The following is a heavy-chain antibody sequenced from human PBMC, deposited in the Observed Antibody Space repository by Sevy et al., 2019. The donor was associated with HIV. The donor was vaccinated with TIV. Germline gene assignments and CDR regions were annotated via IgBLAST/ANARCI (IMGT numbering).Heavy chain of an antibody. CDR1: GFAFYDFS. Sequence: GGSLRLSCAASGFAFYDFSMSWIRQAPGKGLEWVPTLSFGCGKLNYADSVKGRFTISRDNSKNSFYLQMDNLRVEDTALYYCAREGCTRPHDYWGQGTRVTVSS. CDR3: AREGCTRPHDY. V-gene: IGHV3-23*01. CDR2: LSFGCGKL. D-gene: IGHD2-8*01. J-gene: IGHJ4*02.